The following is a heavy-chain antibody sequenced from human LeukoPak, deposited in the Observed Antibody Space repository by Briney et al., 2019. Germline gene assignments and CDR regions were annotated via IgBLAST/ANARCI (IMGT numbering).Heavy chain of an antibody. CDR1: GYTFTSYD. V-gene: IGHV1-8*03. D-gene: IGHD3-3*01. CDR2: MIPNSGNT. J-gene: IGHJ6*03. Sequence: GASVKVSCKASGYTFTSYDINRVRQATGQGLEWMGWMIPNSGNTGYAQKFQGRVTITRNTSISTAYMELSSLRSEDTAVYYCARGHLITIFGVVNSLVPRYYYMDVWGKGTTVTVSS. CDR3: ARGHLITIFGVVNSLVPRYYYMDV.